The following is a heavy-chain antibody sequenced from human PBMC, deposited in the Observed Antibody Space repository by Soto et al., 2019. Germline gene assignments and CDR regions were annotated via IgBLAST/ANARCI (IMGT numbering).Heavy chain of an antibody. J-gene: IGHJ4*02. CDR1: GYTLTELS. D-gene: IGHD1-26*01. V-gene: IGHV1-24*01. Sequence: GASVKGSCKVSGYTLTELSMHWVRQAPGKGLEWMGGVDPEDGGTNYAQKFQGRVTMTRDTSTNTAYMELSSLRSEDTTGYYWTSSSGSQLCIVDWGQGTLVTVSS. CDR3: TSSSGSQLCIVD. CDR2: VDPEDGGT.